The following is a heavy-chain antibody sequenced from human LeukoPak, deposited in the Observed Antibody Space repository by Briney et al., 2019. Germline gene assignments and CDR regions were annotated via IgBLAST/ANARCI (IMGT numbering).Heavy chain of an antibody. CDR3: AGETTAAEDASDI. Sequence: PSETLSLTCSVYGGSFSGYFWSWIRQPPGQGLEWIGEINHSGSTNYNPSLESRVTISVDTSKNQFSLKLNSVTAADTAVYYCAGETTAAEDASDIWGQGTMVTVSS. V-gene: IGHV4-34*01. CDR1: GGSFSGYF. J-gene: IGHJ3*02. D-gene: IGHD2-2*01. CDR2: INHSGST.